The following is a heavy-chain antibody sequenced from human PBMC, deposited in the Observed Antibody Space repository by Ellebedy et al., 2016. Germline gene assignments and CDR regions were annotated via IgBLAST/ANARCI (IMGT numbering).Heavy chain of an antibody. Sequence: SETLSLTCTVSGGSISNYYCTWIRQPPGKGLEWIGYISNSGSTNYSPSLKSRVTMSIDTSKNQFSLKLSSVTAADTAVYYCARVSRNDAYWGQGTLVTVSS. J-gene: IGHJ4*02. V-gene: IGHV4-59*08. CDR2: ISNSGST. CDR3: ARVSRNDAY. CDR1: GGSISNYY. D-gene: IGHD1-14*01.